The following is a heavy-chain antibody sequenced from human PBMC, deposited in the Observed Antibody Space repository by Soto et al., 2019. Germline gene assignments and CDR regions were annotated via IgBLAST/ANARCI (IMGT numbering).Heavy chain of an antibody. CDR2: VHSSGIT. CDR1: GGSVSNDNFY. V-gene: IGHV4-61*01. CDR3: ARGLTMGQLPSHFDH. D-gene: IGHD3-16*01. Sequence: SETLSLTCTVSGGSVSNDNFYWSWIRQPPGKGLEWIGYVHSSGITNYNPSLKRRVTISVDTSRNQFSLRLSSVTAADTAVYYCARGLTMGQLPSHFDHWGQGTLVTVSS. J-gene: IGHJ5*02.